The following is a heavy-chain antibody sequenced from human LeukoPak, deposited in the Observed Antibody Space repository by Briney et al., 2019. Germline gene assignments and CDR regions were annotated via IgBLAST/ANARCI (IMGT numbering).Heavy chain of an antibody. CDR2: ISGSGTTI. CDR1: GFTFSDYY. J-gene: IGHJ4*02. CDR3: AIHNTFYYDTSGYRFDY. Sequence: PGGSLRLSCAASGFTFSDYYMSWIRQAPGKGLEWVSYISGSGTTIYYADSVKGRFTISRDNAKNSLYLQMNSLRAEDTAVYYCAIHNTFYYDTSGYRFDYWGQGTLVTVSS. D-gene: IGHD3-22*01. V-gene: IGHV3-11*04.